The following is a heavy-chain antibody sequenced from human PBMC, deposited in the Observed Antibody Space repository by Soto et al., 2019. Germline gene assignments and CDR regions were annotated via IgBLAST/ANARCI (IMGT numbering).Heavy chain of an antibody. V-gene: IGHV4-61*01. J-gene: IGHJ6*02. CDR2: IFFTGSA. CDR1: GGSVSTGSYD. Sequence: QVQLQESGPGLVRPSETLSLTCTVSGGSVSTGSYDWSWIRQPPGKGLEWIGKIFFTGSAHYNPSLRNRVTMSVDTSKDQFSLTLTSVTAADTAVYYCARDGPGMDVWGQGTTVTVSS. CDR3: ARDGPGMDV.